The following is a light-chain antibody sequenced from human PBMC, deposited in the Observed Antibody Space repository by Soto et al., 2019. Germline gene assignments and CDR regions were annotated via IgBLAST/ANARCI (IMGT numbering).Light chain of an antibody. J-gene: IGKJ3*01. Sequence: EIVLTQSPATLSLSPGERATLSCRASQSVTSNLAWYQQKPGQAPRLLIYDASNRATGIPARFSGSGSGTDFTLTISSLEPEGFAVYYCQQRINWPTFGPGTKVDIK. CDR1: QSVTSN. CDR3: QQRINWPT. V-gene: IGKV3-11*01. CDR2: DAS.